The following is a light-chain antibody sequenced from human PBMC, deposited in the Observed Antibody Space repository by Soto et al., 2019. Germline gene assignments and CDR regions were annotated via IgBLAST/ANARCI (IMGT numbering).Light chain of an antibody. CDR1: TSNIGRNT. CDR2: SDN. CDR3: AVWDDSLNGFV. V-gene: IGLV1-44*01. Sequence: QLVLTQPPSASGTPGQRVTISCSGSTSNIGRNTVNWYQQLPGTAPKLLIYSDNLRPSGVPDRFSGSKSGTSASLAISGLQSECEADYYCAVWDDSLNGFVFGAGTKLTVL. J-gene: IGLJ1*01.